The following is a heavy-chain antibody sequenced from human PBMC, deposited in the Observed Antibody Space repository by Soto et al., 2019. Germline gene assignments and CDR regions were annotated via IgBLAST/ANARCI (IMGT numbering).Heavy chain of an antibody. J-gene: IGHJ4*02. V-gene: IGHV4-39*01. CDR3: ARHGVVVTTPFIDY. Sequence: SETLSLTCTVSGGSISSSSYYWGWIRQPPGKGLEWIGSIYYSGSTYYNPSLKSRVTISVDTSKNQFSLKLSSVTAADTAVYYCARHGVVVTTPFIDYWGQGTLVAVFS. CDR2: IYYSGST. D-gene: IGHD3-22*01. CDR1: GGSISSSSYY.